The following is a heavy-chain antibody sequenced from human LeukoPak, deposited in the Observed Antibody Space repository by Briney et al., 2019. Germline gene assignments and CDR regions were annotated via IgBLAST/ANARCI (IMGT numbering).Heavy chain of an antibody. CDR2: ISADFGT. D-gene: IGHD2-2*01. CDR3: ARGNWGPCTGATCYALDY. J-gene: IGHJ4*02. CDR1: GFTFRSYA. V-gene: IGHV3-23*01. Sequence: GGSLRLSCAASGFTFRSYAMSFLRRAPGKGLEWVSAISADFGTYHADSVKGRFTISRDNSRNTLYLQMTSLRAEDTAVYYCARGNWGPCTGATCYALDYRGQGTLVTVSS.